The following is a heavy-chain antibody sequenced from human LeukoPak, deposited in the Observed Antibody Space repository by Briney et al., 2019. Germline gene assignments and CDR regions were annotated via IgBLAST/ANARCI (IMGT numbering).Heavy chain of an antibody. V-gene: IGHV3-23*01. CDR1: GFTFDNYA. D-gene: IGHD3-10*01. J-gene: IGHJ4*02. CDR2: INLSGSNT. Sequence: GGFLRLSCEASGFTFDNYAMSWVRQAPGKGLEWVSAINLSGSNTYYADSVRGRFTISRDNFSNTLFLQINSLRAEDTAVYYCASTGSGTTFDYWGQGTLVTVSS. CDR3: ASTGSGTTFDY.